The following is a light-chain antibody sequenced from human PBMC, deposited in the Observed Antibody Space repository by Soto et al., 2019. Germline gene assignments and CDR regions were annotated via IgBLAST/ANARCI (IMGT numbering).Light chain of an antibody. CDR2: ATS. CDR3: QQYGSSRWT. J-gene: IGKJ1*01. CDR1: QSVSSTY. V-gene: IGKV3-20*01. Sequence: EIVLTQSPGTLSLFPGERATLSCRASQSVSSTYLAWYQQKPGQAPRPLISATSSRATGTPDRFSGSGSGTDFTLTISRLEPEDFAVYYCQQYGSSRWTFGQGTKVEIK.